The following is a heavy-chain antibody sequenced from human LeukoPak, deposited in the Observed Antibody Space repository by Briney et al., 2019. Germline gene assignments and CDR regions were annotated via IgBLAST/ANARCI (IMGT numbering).Heavy chain of an antibody. J-gene: IGHJ5*02. CDR1: GFTFSGYA. D-gene: IGHD3-3*01. CDR2: VSSGGGHDT. Sequence: GGSLRLSCAASGFTFSGYAMSWVRQAPGPGLEWVSSVSSGGGHDTYYADSVKGRFTISRDNSKNTLYLQMSGLRVEDTAVYYCAKNFGVLIIPVGSWGQGTLVAVSS. V-gene: IGHV3-23*01. CDR3: AKNFGVLIIPVGS.